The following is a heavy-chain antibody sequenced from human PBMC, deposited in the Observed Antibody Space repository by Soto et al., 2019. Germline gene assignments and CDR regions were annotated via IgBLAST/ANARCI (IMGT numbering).Heavy chain of an antibody. V-gene: IGHV3-21*01. CDR1: GFTFSSYS. J-gene: IGHJ6*02. CDR2: ISSSSSYI. D-gene: IGHD2-21*02. CDR3: ARADRLTHYYGMDV. Sequence: GGSLRLSCAASGFTFSSYSMNWVRQAPGKGLEWVSSISSSSSYIYYADSVKGRFTISRDNAKNSLYLQMNSLRAEDTAVYYCARADRLTHYYGMDVWGQGTTVTVSS.